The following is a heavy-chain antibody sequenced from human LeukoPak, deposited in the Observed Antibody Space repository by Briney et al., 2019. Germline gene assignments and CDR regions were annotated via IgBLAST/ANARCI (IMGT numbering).Heavy chain of an antibody. Sequence: GGSLRLSCAASGFTFSSYAMHWVRQAPGKGLEWVAVISYDGSNKYYADSVKGRFTISRDNSKNTLYLQMNSLRAEDTAVYYCARPLYYSYYREVWAKGPRSPSP. J-gene: IGHJ6*03. CDR3: ARPLYYSYYREV. CDR2: ISYDGSNK. V-gene: IGHV3-30-3*01. CDR1: GFTFSSYA.